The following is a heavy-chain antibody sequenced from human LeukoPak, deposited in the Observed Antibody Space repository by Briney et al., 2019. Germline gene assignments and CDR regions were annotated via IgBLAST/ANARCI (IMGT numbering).Heavy chain of an antibody. V-gene: IGHV1-69*04. CDR2: IIPILGIA. CDR3: AREIPDSGSPPGAFDI. CDR1: GGTFSSYA. D-gene: IGHD1-26*01. Sequence: ASVKVSCKASGGTFSSYAISWVRQAPGQGLEWMGRIIPILGIANYAQKFQGRVTITADKSTSTAYMELSSLRSEDTAVYYCAREIPDSGSPPGAFDIWGQGTMVTVSS. J-gene: IGHJ3*02.